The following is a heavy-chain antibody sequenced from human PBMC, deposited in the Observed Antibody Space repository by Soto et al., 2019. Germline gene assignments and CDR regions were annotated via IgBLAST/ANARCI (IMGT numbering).Heavy chain of an antibody. CDR1: GFTFSNFG. CDR3: AKEEGDRKYSSSPPPRIGYYYMDV. CDR2: VSASGGST. D-gene: IGHD6-6*01. V-gene: IGHV3-23*01. Sequence: PGGSLRLSCVSSGFTFSNFGMNWVRQAPGKGLEWVSGVSASGGSTYYADSVKGRFTISRDNSKNTLYLQMISLRAEDTAVYYCAKEEGDRKYSSSPPPRIGYYYMDVWGKGTTVTVSS. J-gene: IGHJ6*03.